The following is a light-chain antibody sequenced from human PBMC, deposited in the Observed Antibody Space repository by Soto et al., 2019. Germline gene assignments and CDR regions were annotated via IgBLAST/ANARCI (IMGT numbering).Light chain of an antibody. CDR3: SSYGGSNALVV. Sequence: QSALTQPPCASGSPGQSVTISCTGTSSDVGGYNYVSWYQQHPGKAPKLMIYEVNKRPSGVPDRFSGSKSGNTASLTVSGLQAEDEADYYCSSYGGSNALVVFGGGTKLTVL. J-gene: IGLJ2*01. V-gene: IGLV2-8*01. CDR2: EVN. CDR1: SSDVGGYNY.